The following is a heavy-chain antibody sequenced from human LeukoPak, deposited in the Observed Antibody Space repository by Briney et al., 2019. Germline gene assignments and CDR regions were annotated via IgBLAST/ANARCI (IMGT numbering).Heavy chain of an antibody. J-gene: IGHJ4*02. CDR3: AKIVGVPFGVVINGDFDY. CDR2: ISSSSSYI. Sequence: PGGSLRLSCAASGFTFSSYSMNWVRQAPGKGLEWVSSISSSSSYIYYADSVKGRFTISRDNAKNSLYLQMNSLRAKDTAVYYCAKIVGVPFGVVINGDFDYWGQGTLVTVSS. D-gene: IGHD3-3*01. V-gene: IGHV3-21*01. CDR1: GFTFSSYS.